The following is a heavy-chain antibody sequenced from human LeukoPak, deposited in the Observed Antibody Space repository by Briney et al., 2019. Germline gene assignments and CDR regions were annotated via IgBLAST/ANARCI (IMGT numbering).Heavy chain of an antibody. V-gene: IGHV3-33*08. CDR1: GFTFSTYW. CDR2: IWYDGSNQ. D-gene: IGHD2/OR15-2a*01. J-gene: IGHJ4*02. Sequence: GGSLRLSCSASGFTFSTYWMSWVRQAPGKGLEWVATIWYDGSNQYYTDSVKGRLTISRDNSKDTLFLQMNSLRAEDTAVYYCAREGPRGNSQFDYWGQGTLVTVSS. CDR3: AREGPRGNSQFDY.